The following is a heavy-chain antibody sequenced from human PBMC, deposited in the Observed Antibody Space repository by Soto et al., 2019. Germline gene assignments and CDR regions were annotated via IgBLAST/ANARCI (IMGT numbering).Heavy chain of an antibody. CDR1: GFTFSSYA. CDR3: AKEERIIDPFEH. Sequence: PGGSLRLSCAASGFTFSSYAMSWVRQAPGKGLDWVTAISASGGITYYADSVKGRFTISRDDSKNTLYLQMNSLRAEDTAVYCCAKEERIIDPFEHWGQGTLVTVSS. V-gene: IGHV3-23*01. CDR2: ISASGGIT. J-gene: IGHJ4*02.